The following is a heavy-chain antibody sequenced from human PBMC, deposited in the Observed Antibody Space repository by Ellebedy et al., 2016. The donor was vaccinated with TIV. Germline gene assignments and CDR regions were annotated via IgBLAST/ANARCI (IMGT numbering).Heavy chain of an antibody. D-gene: IGHD2-2*02. J-gene: IGHJ3*02. CDR3: ARAGEGCSTTICYNAFDI. CDR1: GGTFRSYA. CDR2: IIPMFGTA. Sequence: SVKVSXXVSGGTFRSYAISWVRQAPGQGLEWMGGIIPMFGTANSAQKFQGRVTINADDSTTTVYMELSSLRSDDTAVYYCARAGEGCSTTICYNAFDIWGQGTMVTVSS. V-gene: IGHV1-69*13.